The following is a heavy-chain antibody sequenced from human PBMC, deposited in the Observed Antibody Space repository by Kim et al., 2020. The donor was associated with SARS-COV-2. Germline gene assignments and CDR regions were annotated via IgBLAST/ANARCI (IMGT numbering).Heavy chain of an antibody. Sequence: GVSLRLSCAASGFTFSSYAMSWVRQAPGKGLEWVSAISGSGGSTYYADSVKGRFTISRDNSKNTLYLQMNSLRAEDTAVYYCAKVRARLLGYYYYGMDVWGQGTSVTVSS. D-gene: IGHD2-8*02. CDR2: ISGSGGST. CDR1: GFTFSSYA. J-gene: IGHJ6*02. CDR3: AKVRARLLGYYYYGMDV. V-gene: IGHV3-23*01.